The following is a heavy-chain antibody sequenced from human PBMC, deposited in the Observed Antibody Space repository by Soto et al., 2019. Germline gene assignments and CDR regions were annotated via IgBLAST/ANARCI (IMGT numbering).Heavy chain of an antibody. Sequence: QVQLVQSGTEVKKPGASVKVPCKASGYTFRSYGISWVRQAPGQGLEWMGWISGYNGNTHYSQKFQGKVTMTTDTSTSTAYMELRNLRSDDTAVYYCAKADSNYAGRFSYYYMDVWGTGTMVTVSS. CDR2: ISGYNGNT. CDR1: GYTFRSYG. J-gene: IGHJ6*03. D-gene: IGHD4-4*01. V-gene: IGHV1-18*01. CDR3: AKADSNYAGRFSYYYMDV.